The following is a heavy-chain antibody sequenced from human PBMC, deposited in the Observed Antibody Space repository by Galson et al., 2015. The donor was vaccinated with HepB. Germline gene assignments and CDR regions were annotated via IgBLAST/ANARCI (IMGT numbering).Heavy chain of an antibody. CDR1: GGTFSRYA. D-gene: IGHD2-2*02. V-gene: IGHV1-69*13. J-gene: IGHJ6*02. Sequence: SVKVSCKASGGTFSRYAISWVRQAPGQGLEWMGGIIPIFGTANYAQKFQGRVTITADESTSTAYMELSSLRSEDTAVYYCARGGDCSSTSCYRGYYYYGMDVWGQGTTVTVSS. CDR3: ARGGDCSSTSCYRGYYYYGMDV. CDR2: IIPIFGTA.